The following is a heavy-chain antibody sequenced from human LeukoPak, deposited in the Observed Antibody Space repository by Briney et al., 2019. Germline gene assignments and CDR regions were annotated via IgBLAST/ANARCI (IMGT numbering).Heavy chain of an antibody. CDR2: INHSGST. J-gene: IGHJ3*02. Sequence: SETLSLTCTVSGGSINSSSYYWSWIRQPPGKGLEWIGEINHSGSTNYNPSLKSRVTISVDTSKNQFSLKLSSVTAADTAVYYCARLSSGYYFDAFDIWGQGTMVTVSS. D-gene: IGHD3-22*01. CDR1: GGSINSSSYY. CDR3: ARLSSGYYFDAFDI. V-gene: IGHV4-39*07.